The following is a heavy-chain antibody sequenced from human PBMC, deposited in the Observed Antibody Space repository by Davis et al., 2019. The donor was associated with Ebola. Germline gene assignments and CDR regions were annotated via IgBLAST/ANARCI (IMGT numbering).Heavy chain of an antibody. J-gene: IGHJ6*02. CDR2: INPNSGGT. Sequence: ASVKVSCKASGYTFTSYYMHWVRQAPGQGLEWMGWINPNSGGTNYAQKFQGRVTMTRDTSISTAYMELSRLRSDDTAVYYCARDKAWIQLWLGLYYYGMDVWGQGTTVTVSS. D-gene: IGHD5-18*01. V-gene: IGHV1-2*02. CDR3: ARDKAWIQLWLGLYYYGMDV. CDR1: GYTFTSYY.